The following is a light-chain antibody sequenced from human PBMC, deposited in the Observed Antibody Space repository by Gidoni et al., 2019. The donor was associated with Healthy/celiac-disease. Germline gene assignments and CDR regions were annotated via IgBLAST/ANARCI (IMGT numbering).Light chain of an antibody. V-gene: IGLV3-19*01. CDR1: SLRSYY. Sequence: SSELTQDPAASVALGQTVRITCQGDSLRSYYASWYQQKPGQAPVLVIYGKNNRTSGIPDRFSGSSSGNTASLTITGAQAEDEADYYCNSRDSSGNHHVVFGGGTKLTVL. J-gene: IGLJ2*01. CDR2: GKN. CDR3: NSRDSSGNHHVV.